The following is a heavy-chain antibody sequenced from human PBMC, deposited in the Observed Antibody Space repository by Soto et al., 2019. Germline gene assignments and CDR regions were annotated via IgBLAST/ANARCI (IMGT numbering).Heavy chain of an antibody. CDR1: GFTFSSYS. CDR2: ISSSSSTI. J-gene: IGHJ3*02. Sequence: PGGSLRLSCAASGFTFSSYSMNWVRQAPGKGLEWVSYISSSSSTIYYADSVKGRFTISRDNSKNTLYLQMNSLRAEDTAVYYCAKPLLVAVDTAMVRGHAFDIWGQGTMVTVSS. CDR3: AKPLLVAVDTAMVRGHAFDI. V-gene: IGHV3-48*01. D-gene: IGHD5-18*01.